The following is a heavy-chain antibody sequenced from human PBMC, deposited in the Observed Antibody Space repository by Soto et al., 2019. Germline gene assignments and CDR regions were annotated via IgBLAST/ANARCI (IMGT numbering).Heavy chain of an antibody. J-gene: IGHJ6*02. CDR2: IYYSGST. V-gene: IGHV4-30-4*01. D-gene: IGHD3-10*01. Sequence: QVQLQESGPGLVKPSQTLSLTCTVSGGSISSGDYYWSWIRQPPGKGLEWIGYIYYSGSTYYNPSLKSRVTISVDTSKNQFSLKLSSVTAADTAVYYCATDYYGSGSYQSSGGMDVWGQWTTVTVSS. CDR1: GGSISSGDYY. CDR3: ATDYYGSGSYQSSGGMDV.